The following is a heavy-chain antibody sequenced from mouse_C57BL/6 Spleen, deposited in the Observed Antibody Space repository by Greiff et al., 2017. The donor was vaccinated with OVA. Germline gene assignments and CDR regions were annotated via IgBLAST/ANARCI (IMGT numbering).Heavy chain of an antibody. CDR1: GYTFTSYW. J-gene: IGHJ4*01. CDR2: IDPNRGGT. D-gene: IGHD2-3*01. V-gene: IGHV1-72*01. CDR3: ARGKFYDGYYGYAMDY. Sequence: QVQLQQPGAELVKPGASVKLSCKASGYTFTSYWMHWVKQRPGRGLEWIGRIDPNRGGTKYNEKFKSKATLTVDKPSSTAYMQLSSLTSEDSAVYYCARGKFYDGYYGYAMDYWGQGTSVTVSS.